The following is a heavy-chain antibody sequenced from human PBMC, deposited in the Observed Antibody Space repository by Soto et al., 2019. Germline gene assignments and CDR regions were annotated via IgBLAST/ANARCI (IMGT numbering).Heavy chain of an antibody. J-gene: IGHJ3*02. Sequence: GGSLRLSCAASGFTFSSYGMHWVRQAPGKGLEWVAVISYDGSNKYYADSVKGRFTISRDNSKNTLYLQMNSLRAEDTAVYYCAKDFEVPRPGAFDIWGKGTMVTV. CDR1: GFTFSSYG. D-gene: IGHD3-3*01. CDR2: ISYDGSNK. CDR3: AKDFEVPRPGAFDI. V-gene: IGHV3-30*18.